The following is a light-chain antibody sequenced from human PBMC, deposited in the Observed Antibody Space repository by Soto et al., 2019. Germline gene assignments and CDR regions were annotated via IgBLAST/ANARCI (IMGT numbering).Light chain of an antibody. Sequence: DIQMTQSPSTLSASVGDRVTITCRTSQNIRNWLAWYQQRPGKAPRLLIYGATTLESGVPSRFSGSGSGTEFTLTISSLQPDDFATYYCQKYDDYFGGGIRVELK. CDR3: QKYDDY. J-gene: IGKJ4*01. V-gene: IGKV1-5*01. CDR1: QNIRNW. CDR2: GAT.